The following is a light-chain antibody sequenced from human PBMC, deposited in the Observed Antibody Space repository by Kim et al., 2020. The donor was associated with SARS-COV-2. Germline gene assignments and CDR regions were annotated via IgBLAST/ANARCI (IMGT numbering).Light chain of an antibody. CDR1: QSLNNK. J-gene: IGKJ3*01. V-gene: IGKV3-15*01. Sequence: VFPGERATLSCRASQSLNNKVAWYQQKPGQATRLLSQDASTRATGIPARFSGSGSGTDFTLTISSLQSEDFAVYYCQHYSKWPFTFGPGTKVDIK. CDR3: QHYSKWPFT. CDR2: DAS.